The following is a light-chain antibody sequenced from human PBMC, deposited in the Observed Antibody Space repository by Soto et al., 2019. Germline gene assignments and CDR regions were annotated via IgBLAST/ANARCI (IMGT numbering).Light chain of an antibody. CDR2: AVS. CDR3: CSYTSRTTYV. CDR1: ASDVGGYNY. V-gene: IGLV2-14*01. Sequence: QSVLTQPASVSGSPGQSITISCTGTASDVGGYNYVSWYQQHPGKAPKLMIHAVSNRPSGISSRFSGSKSGNTASLTISGLQSEDEADYFCCSYTSRTTYVFGTGNKVTVL. J-gene: IGLJ1*01.